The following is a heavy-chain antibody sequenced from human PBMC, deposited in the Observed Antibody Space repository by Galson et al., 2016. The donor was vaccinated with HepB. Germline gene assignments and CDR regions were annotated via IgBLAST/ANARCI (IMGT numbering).Heavy chain of an antibody. CDR1: GFTFSTFS. D-gene: IGHD6-13*01. CDR3: AREDSSNWPYFDY. CDR2: ISSTSHFI. J-gene: IGHJ4*02. V-gene: IGHV3-21*06. Sequence: SLRLSCAGSGFTFSTFSMNWVRQAPGKGLEWVSSISSTSHFIYYADSVKGRFTISRDNAKSSVFLQMDSLGAEDTDMYFCAREDSSNWPYFDYWGRGALVTVSS.